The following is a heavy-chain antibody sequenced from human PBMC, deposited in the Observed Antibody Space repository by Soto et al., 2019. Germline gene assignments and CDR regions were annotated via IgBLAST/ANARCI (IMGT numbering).Heavy chain of an antibody. J-gene: IGHJ4*02. V-gene: IGHV3-21*01. CDR3: AREDSIITPAVSDF. Sequence: PGGSLRLSCTVSGFAFNNYGINWVRQAPGKGLEWVSSISKSDYTYYSDSVKGRFTISRDNAKNSVSLQMNTLRVEDTAVYYCAREDSIITPAVSDFWGQGTLVTVPQ. CDR1: GFAFNNYG. CDR2: ISKSDYT. D-gene: IGHD2-2*01.